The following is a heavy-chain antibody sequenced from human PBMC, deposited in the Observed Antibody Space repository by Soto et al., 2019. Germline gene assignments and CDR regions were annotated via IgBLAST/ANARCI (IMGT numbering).Heavy chain of an antibody. D-gene: IGHD3-3*01. CDR1: GYTFTSYD. Sequence: GASVKVSCKASGYTFTSYDINWVRQATGQGLEWMGWMNPNSGNTGYAQKFQGRVTMTRNTSISTAYMELSSLRSEDTAVYYCARKLRYLGWSQMWYIAVWGKGTTVTVSS. J-gene: IGHJ6*03. V-gene: IGHV1-8*01. CDR3: ARKLRYLGWSQMWYIAV. CDR2: MNPNSGNT.